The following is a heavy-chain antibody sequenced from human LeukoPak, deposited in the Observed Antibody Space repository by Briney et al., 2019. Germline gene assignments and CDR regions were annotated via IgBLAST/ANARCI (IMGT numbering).Heavy chain of an antibody. V-gene: IGHV1-8*01. D-gene: IGHD6-13*01. CDR3: ARQIGSSWYRGYYYMDV. Sequence: ASVKVSCEASGYTFTSYDINWVRQATGQGLEWMGWMNPNSGNTGYAQKFQGRVTMTRNTSISTAYMELNSLRSEDTAVYYCARQIGSSWYRGYYYMDVWGKGTTVTISS. CDR1: GYTFTSYD. CDR2: MNPNSGNT. J-gene: IGHJ6*03.